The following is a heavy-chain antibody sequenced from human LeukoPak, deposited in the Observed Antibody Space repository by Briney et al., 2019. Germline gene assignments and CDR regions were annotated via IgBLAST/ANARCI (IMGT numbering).Heavy chain of an antibody. D-gene: IGHD7-27*01. Sequence: GASVKVSCKASGYTFTSYGISWVRQAPGHGLEWMGMISAYNVNAEYAQKFQGRVTMTTDTTTNTAFLELTSLRSDDTAVYYCAKENGNWGTFDYWGQGTLVTVSS. CDR3: AKENGNWGTFDY. CDR2: ISAYNVNA. J-gene: IGHJ4*02. CDR1: GYTFTSYG. V-gene: IGHV1-18*01.